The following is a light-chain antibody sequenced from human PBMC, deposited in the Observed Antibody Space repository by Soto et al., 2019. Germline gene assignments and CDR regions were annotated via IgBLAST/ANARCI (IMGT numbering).Light chain of an antibody. J-gene: IGKJ2*01. V-gene: IGKV1-13*02. Sequence: AIQLTQSPSSLSASVGDRVTITCRASQGIRSALAWYQQKPGKAPKLLIYDASSLESGVPSRFSGSGSGTEFTLTISSLQPEDFATYYCQQFNSYPYTFGQGTKLEIK. CDR1: QGIRSA. CDR3: QQFNSYPYT. CDR2: DAS.